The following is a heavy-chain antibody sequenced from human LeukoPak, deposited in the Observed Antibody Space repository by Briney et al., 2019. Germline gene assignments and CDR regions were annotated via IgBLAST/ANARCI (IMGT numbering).Heavy chain of an antibody. CDR1: GFTFRNYW. CDR3: ARGRRDTQYQVFDY. V-gene: IGHV3-7*01. CDR2: IKEDGSEK. J-gene: IGHJ4*02. Sequence: PGGSLRLSCGASGFTFRNYWMNWVRQAPGKGPEWVANIKEDGSEKYYVDSVKGRFTISRGNAKNSLYLQMSGLRDEDTAVYYCARGRRDTQYQVFDYWGLGILVTVSS. D-gene: IGHD2-2*01.